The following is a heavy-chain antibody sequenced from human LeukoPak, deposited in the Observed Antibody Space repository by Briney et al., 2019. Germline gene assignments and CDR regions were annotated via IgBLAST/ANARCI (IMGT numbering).Heavy chain of an antibody. V-gene: IGHV3-23*01. CDR3: ARWGTRYYDILTGYPRGYFDY. CDR1: GFTFSSYG. CDR2: LTYSGGST. D-gene: IGHD3-9*01. J-gene: IGHJ4*02. Sequence: GGSLRLSCAASGFTFSSYGLSWVRQAPGMGLEWVSALTYSGGSTYYAASVKGRFTISRDNSKNTLYLQMNSLRAEDTAVYYCARWGTRYYDILTGYPRGYFDYWGQGTLVTVSS.